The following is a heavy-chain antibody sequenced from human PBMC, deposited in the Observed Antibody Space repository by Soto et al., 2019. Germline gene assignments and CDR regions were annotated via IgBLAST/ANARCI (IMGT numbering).Heavy chain of an antibody. D-gene: IGHD3-9*01. Sequence: QVQLQQWGAGLLKPSETLSLTCAVYGGSFSGYYWSWIRQPPGKGLEWIGEINHSGSTNYNPSLKSRVTISVDTSKNQFSLKLSSVTAADMAVYYCATRYYDILTGYYSPRNWFDPWGQGTLVTVSS. CDR2: INHSGST. J-gene: IGHJ5*02. V-gene: IGHV4-34*01. CDR1: GGSFSGYY. CDR3: ATRYYDILTGYYSPRNWFDP.